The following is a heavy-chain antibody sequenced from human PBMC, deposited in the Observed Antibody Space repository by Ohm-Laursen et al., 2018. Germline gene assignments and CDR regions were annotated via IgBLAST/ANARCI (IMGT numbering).Heavy chain of an antibody. Sequence: SLRLSCAASGFIFSNYWMTWVRQAPGKGLEWVANIRKDGGETYYVDSVKGRFTISRDNAKNTLYLQMNSLRAEDTAVYYCAREELESSGWADWGQGTLVTVSS. J-gene: IGHJ4*02. CDR2: IRKDGGET. CDR3: AREELESSGWAD. D-gene: IGHD6-19*01. CDR1: GFIFSNYW. V-gene: IGHV3-7*01.